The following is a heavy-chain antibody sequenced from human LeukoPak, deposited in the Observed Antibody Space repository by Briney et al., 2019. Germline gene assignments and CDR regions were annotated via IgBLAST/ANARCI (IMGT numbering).Heavy chain of an antibody. D-gene: IGHD3-22*01. CDR1: GFTVSSYG. CDR3: ARLLAGSGYARDAFDI. Sequence: GGSLRLSCAASGFTVSSYGMSWVRQAPGKGLEWVSAISGSGGSTYYADSVKGRFTISRDNSKNTLYLQMNSLRAEDTAVYYCARLLAGSGYARDAFDIWGQGTMVTVSS. CDR2: ISGSGGST. J-gene: IGHJ3*02. V-gene: IGHV3-23*01.